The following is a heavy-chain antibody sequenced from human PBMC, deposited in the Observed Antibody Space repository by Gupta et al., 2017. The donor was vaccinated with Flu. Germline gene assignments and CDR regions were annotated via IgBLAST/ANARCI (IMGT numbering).Heavy chain of an antibody. Sequence: EVRLVEAGGGLVKPGGSLRLYCSAYGFPFSSYSMNWVRQAPGKGLEWVSSVSRSSTYIHYTESVRGRFTSSRDNAKNSLYLQMDSLRAEDSGLYYCARDSGLTGFDWGRGTLVTVSS. D-gene: IGHD6-25*01. CDR2: VSRSSTYI. J-gene: IGHJ4*02. V-gene: IGHV3-21*02. CDR3: ARDSGLTGFD. CDR1: GFPFSSYS.